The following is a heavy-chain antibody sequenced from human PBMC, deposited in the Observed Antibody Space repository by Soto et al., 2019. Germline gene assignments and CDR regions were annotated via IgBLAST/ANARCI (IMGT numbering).Heavy chain of an antibody. D-gene: IGHD6-6*01. CDR2: VHDTGTT. Sequence: QLQLQESGPGLVKPSETLSLTCAVSGGSDSSGGNYWGWIRQSPGKGLEWIGSVHDTGTTHYNPSLTSRVTISVDTSKNQFSLNVNSVTAADTAVYYCARGLSSPSAAGVWGQGTLVTVSS. CDR3: ARGLSSPSAAGV. J-gene: IGHJ4*02. V-gene: IGHV4-39*01. CDR1: GGSDSSGGNY.